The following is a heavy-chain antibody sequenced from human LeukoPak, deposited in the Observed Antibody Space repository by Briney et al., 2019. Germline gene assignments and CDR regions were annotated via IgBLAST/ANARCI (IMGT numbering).Heavy chain of an antibody. CDR1: GYTFTGYY. J-gene: IGHJ4*02. D-gene: IGHD2/OR15-2a*01. CDR2: INPNSGGT. Sequence: ASVKVPCKASGYTFTGYYMHWVRQAPGQGLEWMGWINPNSGGTNYAQKFQGRVTMTRDTSISTAYMELSRLRSDDTAVYYCARVLSENRVIQYYFDYWGQGTLVTVSS. CDR3: ARVLSENRVIQYYFDY. V-gene: IGHV1-2*02.